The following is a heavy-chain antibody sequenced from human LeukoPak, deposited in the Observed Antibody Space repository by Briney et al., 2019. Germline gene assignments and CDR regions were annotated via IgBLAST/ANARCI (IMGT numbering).Heavy chain of an antibody. D-gene: IGHD3-10*01. CDR3: AKGVDYYGSGSYQDYFDY. CDR2: IGGLGEST. CDR1: GFTFSRFA. V-gene: IGHV3-23*01. J-gene: IGHJ4*02. Sequence: GGSLRLSCEASGFTFSRFAMTWVRQAPGKGLEWVSTIGGLGESTNYADSVKGRFTISRDNSKNTLYLQMNNLRAEGTAVYYCAKGVDYYGSGSYQDYFDYWGQGTLVTVSS.